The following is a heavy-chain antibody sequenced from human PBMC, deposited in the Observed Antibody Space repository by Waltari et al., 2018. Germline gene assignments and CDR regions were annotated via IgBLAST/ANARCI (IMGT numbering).Heavy chain of an antibody. CDR2: IYTSGST. Sequence: QVQLQESGPGLVKPSQTLSLTCTVPGGSISRGSHYWSWLRQPAGKGLEWIGRIYTSGSTNYNPSLKSRVTISVDTSKNQFSLKLSSVTAADTAVYYCARERAVAGRIYWFDPWGQGTLVTVSS. V-gene: IGHV4-61*02. J-gene: IGHJ5*02. CDR1: GGSISRGSHY. CDR3: ARERAVAGRIYWFDP. D-gene: IGHD6-19*01.